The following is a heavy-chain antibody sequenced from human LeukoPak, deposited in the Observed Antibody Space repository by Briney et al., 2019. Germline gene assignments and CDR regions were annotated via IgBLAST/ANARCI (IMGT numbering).Heavy chain of an antibody. CDR1: GFSLTTSGAG. Sequence: QSGPTLVKPTQTLTLTCTFSGFSLTTSGAGVGWIRQPPGKALECLAVIYWDDDKSYSPSLKTRLTITKDTSKNQVVLTMTNMDAVDTATYYCAHRLEGDSWSSGVFDYWGQGTLVAVSS. CDR2: IYWDDDK. D-gene: IGHD3-10*01. J-gene: IGHJ4*02. CDR3: AHRLEGDSWSSGVFDY. V-gene: IGHV2-5*02.